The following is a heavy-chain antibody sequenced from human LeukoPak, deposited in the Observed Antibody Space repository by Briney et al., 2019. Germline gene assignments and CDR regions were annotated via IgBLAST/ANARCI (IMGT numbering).Heavy chain of an antibody. CDR1: GFTFSIYA. Sequence: GRSLRLSCAASGFTFSIYAMSWVRQAPGKGWEWVSAICGSGGITYSADSVRGRFTISRDNSKNALYLQMNRLRAEDTAVYYCAKTPCFRVAAARFDYWGQGTLVTVSS. J-gene: IGHJ4*02. CDR3: AKTPCFRVAAARFDY. V-gene: IGHV3-23*01. D-gene: IGHD2-15*01. CDR2: ICGSGGIT.